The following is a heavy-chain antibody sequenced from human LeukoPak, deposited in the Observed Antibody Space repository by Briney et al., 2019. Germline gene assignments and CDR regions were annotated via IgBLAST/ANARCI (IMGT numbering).Heavy chain of an antibody. Sequence: ASVKVSCKATGYTFTAYYMQWVRQAPGQGLEWMGWISAYNGNTNYAQKLQGRVTMTTDASTSTAYMELRSLRSDDTAVYYCARDHRVDTAMVDPIDYWGQGTLVTVSS. CDR2: ISAYNGNT. V-gene: IGHV1-18*04. D-gene: IGHD5-18*01. J-gene: IGHJ4*02. CDR3: ARDHRVDTAMVDPIDY. CDR1: GYTFTAYY.